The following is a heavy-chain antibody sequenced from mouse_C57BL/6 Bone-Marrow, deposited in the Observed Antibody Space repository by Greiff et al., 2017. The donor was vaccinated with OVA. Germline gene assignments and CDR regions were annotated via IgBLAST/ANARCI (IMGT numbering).Heavy chain of an antibody. V-gene: IGHV1-5*01. Sequence: EVQLQQSGTVLARPGASVKMSCKTSGYTFTSYWMHWVKQRPGQGLEWIGAIYPGNSDTSYNQKFKGKAKLTAVTSASTAYMELSSLTNEDSAVYYCTRSNGSICYFDVGGTGTTVTVSS. J-gene: IGHJ1*03. CDR2: IYPGNSDT. CDR3: TRSNGSICYFDV. D-gene: IGHD1-1*01. CDR1: GYTFTSYW.